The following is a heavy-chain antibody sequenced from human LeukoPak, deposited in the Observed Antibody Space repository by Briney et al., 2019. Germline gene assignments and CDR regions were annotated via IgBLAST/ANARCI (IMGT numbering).Heavy chain of an antibody. J-gene: IGHJ4*02. CDR2: IYTSGST. V-gene: IGHV4-4*07. Sequence: PSETLSLTCTVSGGSISSYYWSWIRQPAGKGLEWIGRIYTSGSTNYNPSLKSRVTMSVDTSKNQFSLKLSSVTAADTAVYYCARRKPYGSGSYYKTPFDYWGQGTLVTVSS. CDR3: ARRKPYGSGSYYKTPFDY. D-gene: IGHD3-10*01. CDR1: GGSISSYY.